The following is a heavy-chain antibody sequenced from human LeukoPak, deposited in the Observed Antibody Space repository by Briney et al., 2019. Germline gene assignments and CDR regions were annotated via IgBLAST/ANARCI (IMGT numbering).Heavy chain of an antibody. CDR1: GGSISSGGYY. CDR3: AREGYYGSGSLSAFDI. Sequence: SETLSLTCTVSGGSISSGGYYWSWIRQPPGKGLEWIGYIYHSGSTYYNPSLKSRVTISVDRSKNQFSLKLSSVTAADTAVYYCAREGYYGSGSLSAFDIWGQGTMVTVSS. J-gene: IGHJ3*02. V-gene: IGHV4-30-2*01. CDR2: IYHSGST. D-gene: IGHD3-10*01.